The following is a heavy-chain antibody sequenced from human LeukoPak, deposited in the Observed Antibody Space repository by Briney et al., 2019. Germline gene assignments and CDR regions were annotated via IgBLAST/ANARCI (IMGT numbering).Heavy chain of an antibody. J-gene: IGHJ4*02. Sequence: SETLSLTCAVYGGSFSVYYWSWIRQPPGKGLEWIGEINHSGSTNYNPSLKSRVTISVDTSKNQFSLKLSSVTAADTAVYHCARWEGGSYSDFDYWGQGTIVTVSS. CDR2: INHSGST. V-gene: IGHV4-34*01. D-gene: IGHD1-26*01. CDR1: GGSFSVYY. CDR3: ARWEGGSYSDFDY.